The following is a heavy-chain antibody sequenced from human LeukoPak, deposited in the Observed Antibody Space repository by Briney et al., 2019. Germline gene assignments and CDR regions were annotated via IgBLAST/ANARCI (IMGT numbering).Heavy chain of an antibody. CDR1: GGTFSSYA. Sequence: SVKVSCKASGGTFSSYAISWVRQAPGQGLEWMGGIIPIFGTANYAQKFQGRVTITTDESTSTAYMELSSLRSEDTAVYYCARALREYSYGEVYAFDIWGQGTMVTVSS. CDR3: ARALREYSYGEVYAFDI. D-gene: IGHD5-18*01. CDR2: IIPIFGTA. J-gene: IGHJ3*02. V-gene: IGHV1-69*05.